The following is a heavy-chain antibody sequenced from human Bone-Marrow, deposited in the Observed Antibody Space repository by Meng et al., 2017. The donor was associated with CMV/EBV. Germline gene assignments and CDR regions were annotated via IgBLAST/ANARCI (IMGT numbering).Heavy chain of an antibody. V-gene: IGHV3-11*04. J-gene: IGHJ4*02. CDR1: GGSISSSSYY. Sequence: LSLTCTVSGGSISSSSYYWGWIRQAPGKGLEWVSYISSSSSTIYYADSVKGRFTISRDNAKNSLYLQMNSLRAEDTAVYYCARDGGNYDGFFYYWGQGTLVTVSS. CDR2: ISSSSSTI. D-gene: IGHD3-3*01. CDR3: ARDGGNYDGFFYY.